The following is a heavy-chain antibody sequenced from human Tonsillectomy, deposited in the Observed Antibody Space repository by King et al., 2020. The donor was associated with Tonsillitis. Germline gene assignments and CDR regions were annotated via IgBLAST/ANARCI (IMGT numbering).Heavy chain of an antibody. Sequence: VQLVESGAEVKKPGSSVKVSCKASGGTFSSYSICWVRQAPGQGPEWMGGIIPIFGTPNYAQKFQGRVTITADESTSTAYMELSSLTSDDTAVYYCAREGYYGSGSRNWFDPWGQGTLVTVSS. J-gene: IGHJ5*02. V-gene: IGHV1-69*01. CDR3: AREGYYGSGSRNWFDP. CDR2: IIPIFGTP. D-gene: IGHD3-10*01. CDR1: GGTFSSYS.